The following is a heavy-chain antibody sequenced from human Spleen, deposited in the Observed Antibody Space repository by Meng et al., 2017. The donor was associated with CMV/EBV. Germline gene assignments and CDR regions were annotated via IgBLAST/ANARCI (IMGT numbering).Heavy chain of an antibody. Sequence: QVPLPGSGPGLVKPSRTLSLTCTVSGGSISSGDYYWSWIRQPPGKGLEWIGYIYYSGSTYYNPSLKSRVTISVDTSKNQFSLKLSSVTAADTAVYYCARGGIQLWGEHNWFDPWGQGTLVTVSS. CDR3: ARGGIQLWGEHNWFDP. V-gene: IGHV4-30-4*08. J-gene: IGHJ5*02. CDR1: GGSISSGDYY. D-gene: IGHD5-18*01. CDR2: IYYSGST.